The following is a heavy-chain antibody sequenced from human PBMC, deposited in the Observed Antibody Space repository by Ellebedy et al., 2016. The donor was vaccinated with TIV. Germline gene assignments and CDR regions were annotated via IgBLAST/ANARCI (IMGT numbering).Heavy chain of an antibody. CDR3: ARLDAWNPTSRWFDR. CDR1: GGSIRSSSYY. J-gene: IGHJ5*02. CDR2: MYQSGTT. D-gene: IGHD1-1*01. Sequence: SETLSLTXTVSGGSIRSSSYYWGWIRQPPGKALEWIGQMYQSGTTYYSPSLKSRVTISADTSKTQFFLRLTAVTAADTAVYYCARLDAWNPTSRWFDRWGQGTLVTVSS. V-gene: IGHV4-39*01.